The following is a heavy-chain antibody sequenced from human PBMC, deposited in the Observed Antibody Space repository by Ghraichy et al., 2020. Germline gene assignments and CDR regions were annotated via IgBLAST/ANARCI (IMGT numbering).Heavy chain of an antibody. CDR1: GVSISSSSYC. Sequence: SETLSLTCTVSGVSISSSSYCWGWIRQPPGKGLEWIGTVCYSENTHYSPSLKTRVTISVDTSKNQFSLKLSSVTAADTAVYYCARRRRESYSDYWGQGSLVTVSS. V-gene: IGHV4-39*01. CDR3: ARRRRESYSDY. D-gene: IGHD1-1*01. J-gene: IGHJ4*02. CDR2: VCYSENT.